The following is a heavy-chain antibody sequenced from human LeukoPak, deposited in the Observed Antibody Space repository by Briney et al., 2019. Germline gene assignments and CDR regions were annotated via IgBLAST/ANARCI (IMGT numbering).Heavy chain of an antibody. CDR3: ARGAAVAGTVFDY. D-gene: IGHD6-19*01. CDR2: MNPNCGNT. J-gene: IGHJ4*02. CDR1: GYTFTSYD. V-gene: IGHV1-8*01. Sequence: GASVKVSCKASGYTFTSYDINWVRQATGQGLEWMGWMNPNCGNTGYAQKFQGRVTITADKSTSTAYMELSSLRSEDTAVYYCARGAAVAGTVFDYWGQGTLVTVSS.